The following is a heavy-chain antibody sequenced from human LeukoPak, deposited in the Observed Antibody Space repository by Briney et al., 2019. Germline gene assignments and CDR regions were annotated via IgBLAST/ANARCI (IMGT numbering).Heavy chain of an antibody. CDR1: GASIRSYY. D-gene: IGHD4-23*01. V-gene: IGHV4-59*01. CDR2: ISYSGYT. Sequence: PSETLSLTCTVSGASIRSYYWSWIRQAPGEGLEWVGFISYSGYTSYSPSLKSRVAISVDTSKSQFSLRLTSMTVADTAIYYCARGRNDNGGMFFDSWAQGTLVTVSS. J-gene: IGHJ4*02. CDR3: ARGRNDNGGMFFDS.